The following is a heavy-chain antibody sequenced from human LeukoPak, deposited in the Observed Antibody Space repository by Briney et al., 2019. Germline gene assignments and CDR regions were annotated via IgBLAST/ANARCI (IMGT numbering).Heavy chain of an antibody. D-gene: IGHD6-19*01. J-gene: IGHJ4*02. V-gene: IGHV3-20*04. CDR3: ARGGTSGWYPHFDY. Sequence: GGSLRLSCAASGFTFDDYGMSWVRQAPGKGLEWVSGINWNGGSTGYADSVKGRFTISRDNAKNSLYLQMNSLRAEDTALYYCARGGTSGWYPHFDYWGQGTLVTVSS. CDR2: INWNGGST. CDR1: GFTFDDYG.